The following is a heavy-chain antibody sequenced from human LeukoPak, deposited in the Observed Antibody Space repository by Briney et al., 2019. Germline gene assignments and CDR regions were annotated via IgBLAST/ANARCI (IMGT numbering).Heavy chain of an antibody. V-gene: IGHV3-64*01. CDR1: GFTFSSYA. CDR3: ARDTRYFDY. Sequence: GGSLRLSCAASGFTFSSYAMHWVRQVPGKGLEYVSAISSNGGSTYYANSVKGRFTISRDNSKNTLYLQMGSLRAEDMAVYYCARDTRYFDYWGQGNMVTVSS. CDR2: ISSNGGST. J-gene: IGHJ4*02.